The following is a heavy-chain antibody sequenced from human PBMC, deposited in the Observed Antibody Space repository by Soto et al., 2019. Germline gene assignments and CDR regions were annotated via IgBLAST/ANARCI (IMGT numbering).Heavy chain of an antibody. V-gene: IGHV4-30-4*01. D-gene: IGHD3-22*01. CDR2: IYYSGST. CDR3: AREYYYDSRGYYWFLDY. Sequence: QVQLQESGPGLVKPSQTLSLTCTVSGGSISSGDFYWSWIRQPPGKGLEWIGYIYYSGSTYYNPSLKSRVTISVDTSKDQFSLKLSSVTAVDTAVYYCAREYYYDSRGYYWFLDYWGQGTLVTVSS. CDR1: GGSISSGDFY. J-gene: IGHJ4*02.